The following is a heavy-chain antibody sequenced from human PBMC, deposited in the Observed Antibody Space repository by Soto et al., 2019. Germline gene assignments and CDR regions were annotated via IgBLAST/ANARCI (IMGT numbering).Heavy chain of an antibody. J-gene: IGHJ5*02. CDR1: GFTFSSYW. CDR3: PRPQSHYHLFSSAS. V-gene: IGHV3-7*04. CDR2: IKQDGSEK. Sequence: EVQLVESGGGLVQPGGSLRLSCAASGFTFSSYWMSWVRQAPGKGLEWVANIKQDGSEKRHVDSVKGRFTISRDNAKNSLYLQMNSLRAEDTAVYYCPRPQSHYHLFSSASWGQGTLVTVSS. D-gene: IGHD2-2*01.